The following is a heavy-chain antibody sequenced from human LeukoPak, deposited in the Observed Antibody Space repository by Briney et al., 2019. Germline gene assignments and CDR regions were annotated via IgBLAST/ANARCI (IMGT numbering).Heavy chain of an antibody. J-gene: IGHJ4*02. V-gene: IGHV1-18*01. D-gene: IGHD3-9*01. Sequence: ASVKVSCKASGYTFTSYGISWVRQAPGQGLEWMGWISAYNGNTNYAQKLQGRVTMTTDTSTSTAYMELRSLRSDDTAVYYCARDGSISGYYDILTGMDVDYWGQGTLVTVSS. CDR2: ISAYNGNT. CDR3: ARDGSISGYYDILTGMDVDY. CDR1: GYTFTSYG.